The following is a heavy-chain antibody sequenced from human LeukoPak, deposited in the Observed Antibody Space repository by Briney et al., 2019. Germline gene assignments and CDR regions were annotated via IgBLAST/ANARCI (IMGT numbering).Heavy chain of an antibody. CDR2: ISQDARAT. J-gene: IGHJ6*03. CDR1: GFAFSNHW. D-gene: IGHD1-7*01. Sequence: GGSLRLSCTASGFAFSNHWMTWVRQAPGKGLEWVAHISQDARATSYVESVRGRFTISRDNAKNSLYLQMNSLRPEDTAIYYCAVSFYYYYMDVWGKGTTVTVSS. V-gene: IGHV3-7*01. CDR3: AVSFYYYYMDV.